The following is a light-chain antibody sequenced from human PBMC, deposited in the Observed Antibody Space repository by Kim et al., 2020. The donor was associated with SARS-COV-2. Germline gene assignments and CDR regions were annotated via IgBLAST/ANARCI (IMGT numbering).Light chain of an antibody. V-gene: IGLV3-25*03. CDR3: QSADSSGGGVV. J-gene: IGLJ2*01. CDR2: KDT. CDR1: ELPKQY. Sequence: SYELTQPPSVSVSPGQTARITCSGDELPKQYAFWYQQKPGQAPVVVIYKDTERPSGIPERFSGSTSGTTVTLTISGVQAEDEADYYCQSADSSGGGVVFGGGTQLTVL.